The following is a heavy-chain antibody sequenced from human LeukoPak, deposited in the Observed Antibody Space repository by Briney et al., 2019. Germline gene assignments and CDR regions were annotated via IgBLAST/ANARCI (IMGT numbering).Heavy chain of an antibody. V-gene: IGHV5-51*01. D-gene: IGHD2-21*01. J-gene: IGHJ5*02. CDR3: ARQLEYCGGECYWKNWFDP. Sequence: GESLKISCKGSGYSFTSYWIGWVRQMPGKGLEWMGIIYSGDSDTRYSPSFQGQVTISADKSISTAYLQWSSLKASDTAMYYCARQLEYCGGECYWKNWFDPWGQGTLVTVSS. CDR1: GYSFTSYW. CDR2: IYSGDSDT.